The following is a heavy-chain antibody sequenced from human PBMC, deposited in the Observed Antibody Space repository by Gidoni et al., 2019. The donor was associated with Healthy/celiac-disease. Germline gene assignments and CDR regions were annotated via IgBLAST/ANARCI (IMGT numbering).Heavy chain of an antibody. CDR3: AKDITRNGNNYPLDY. V-gene: IGHV3-30*18. D-gene: IGHD5-12*01. Sequence: QVQLVESGGGVVQPGRSLRLSVAASGFTFSGYGMHWVRQAPGKGLEWVAVISYDGSSKYYADSVKGRFTISRDNAKNTLYLQMNSLRGEDTAVYYCAKDITRNGNNYPLDYWGQGTLVTVSS. CDR1: GFTFSGYG. J-gene: IGHJ4*02. CDR2: ISYDGSSK.